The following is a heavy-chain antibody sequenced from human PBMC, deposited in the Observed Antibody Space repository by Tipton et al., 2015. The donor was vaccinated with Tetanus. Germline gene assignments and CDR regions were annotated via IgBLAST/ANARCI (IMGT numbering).Heavy chain of an antibody. Sequence: SLRLSCAASGFSFSDYGMNWVRQAPGKGLEWVSYINSSSRTIYYADSVQGRFTISRDNAKNSLFLQMSSLRDEDTAVYFCATSPRAAGDYWGQGTRVTVSS. CDR2: INSSSRTI. CDR1: GFSFSDYG. J-gene: IGHJ4*02. V-gene: IGHV3-48*02. D-gene: IGHD6-19*01. CDR3: ATSPRAAGDY.